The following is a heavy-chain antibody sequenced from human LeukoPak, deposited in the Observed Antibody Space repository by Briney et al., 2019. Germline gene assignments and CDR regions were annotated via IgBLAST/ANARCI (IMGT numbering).Heavy chain of an antibody. CDR3: ARGAYSYGPKYYYYGMDV. J-gene: IGHJ6*02. Sequence: ASVKVSCKASGYTFTSYGISWVRQAPGQGLEWMGWISAYNGNTNYVQKLQGRVTMTTDTSTSTAYMELRSLRSDDTAVYYCARGAYSYGPKYYYYGMDVWGQGTTVTVSS. CDR2: ISAYNGNT. CDR1: GYTFTSYG. V-gene: IGHV1-18*01. D-gene: IGHD5-18*01.